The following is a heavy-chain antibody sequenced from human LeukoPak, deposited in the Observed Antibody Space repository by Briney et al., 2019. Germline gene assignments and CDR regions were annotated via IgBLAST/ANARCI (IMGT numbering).Heavy chain of an antibody. CDR3: ARGAGWYEN. V-gene: IGHV4-59*01. D-gene: IGHD6-19*01. J-gene: IGHJ4*02. Sequence: SETLSLTCTVSGDSIRLDYWSWVRQPPGKGLEWIAYVYHSGKTNYNPSLKSRVTISVDTSKSQFSLKLTSVTAADTAVYYCARGAGWYENWGQGTLVTVYS. CDR1: GDSIRLDY. CDR2: VYHSGKT.